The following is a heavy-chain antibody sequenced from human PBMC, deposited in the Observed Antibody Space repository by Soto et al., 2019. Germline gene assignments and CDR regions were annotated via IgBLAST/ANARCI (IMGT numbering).Heavy chain of an antibody. CDR3: AKKVPGSNPLAS. Sequence: ASVKVSCKASGYTFTSYYMHWVRQAPGQGLEWMGIINPSGGSTSYAQKFQGRVTMTRDTSTSTVYMELNSLRVEDTAVYYCAKKVPGSNPLASWGQGALVTVSS. CDR1: GYTFTSYY. D-gene: IGHD1-1*01. V-gene: IGHV1-46*01. J-gene: IGHJ4*02. CDR2: INPSGGST.